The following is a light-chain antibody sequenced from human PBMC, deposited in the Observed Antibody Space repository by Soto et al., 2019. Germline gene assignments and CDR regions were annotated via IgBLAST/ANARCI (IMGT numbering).Light chain of an antibody. J-gene: IGKJ1*01. CDR1: QSVSRW. V-gene: IGKV1-5*01. Sequence: DIQMTQSPPTLSAFVGDRVTITCRASQSVSRWLAWYQQKPGKAPKLLIFDVSNLEPGVPSRFSGSGSGTEFTLTISSLQPDDFASYYCQQYNSYRTFGQGTKVDIK. CDR3: QQYNSYRT. CDR2: DVS.